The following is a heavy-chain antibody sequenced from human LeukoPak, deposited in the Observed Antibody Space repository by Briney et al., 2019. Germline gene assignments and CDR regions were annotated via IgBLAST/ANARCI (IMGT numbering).Heavy chain of an antibody. CDR3: ARQYISGQWYFDY. D-gene: IGHD5-18*01. Sequence: GGSLRLSCAASGFTFSSYGMHWVRQAPGKGLEWVAFIRYDGSNKYYADSVKGRLTISRDNSKNTLYLQMNSLIPEDTAVYYCARQYISGQWYFDYWGQGTLVTVSS. V-gene: IGHV3-30*02. CDR2: IRYDGSNK. CDR1: GFTFSSYG. J-gene: IGHJ4*02.